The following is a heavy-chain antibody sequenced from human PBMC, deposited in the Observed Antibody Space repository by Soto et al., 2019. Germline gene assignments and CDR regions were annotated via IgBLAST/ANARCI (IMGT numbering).Heavy chain of an antibody. D-gene: IGHD4-17*01. CDR2: IYPRDSDA. V-gene: IGHV5-51*01. Sequence: EVQLVQSGAEVKTPGESLKISCEGSGYNFAIYWIGWVRQMPGKGLEWMGVIYPRDSDARYSPSFQGQVTISVDKSINTAYLRWNSLKASDTAMYYCARQDGDGLYYFDYWGQGTLVAVSS. J-gene: IGHJ4*02. CDR1: GYNFAIYW. CDR3: ARQDGDGLYYFDY.